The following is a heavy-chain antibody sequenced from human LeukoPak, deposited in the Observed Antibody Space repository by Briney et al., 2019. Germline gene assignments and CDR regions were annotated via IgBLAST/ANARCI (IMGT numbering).Heavy chain of an antibody. Sequence: GASVKVSCKASGYTVTDYYLHWVRQAPGQGFEWMGWINPNSGDTNYAQKFQGRVTMTRDTSISTAHMEMSRLRSDDTAVYYCARANFLSCSSTTCLFDYWGQGTLVTVSS. V-gene: IGHV1-2*02. D-gene: IGHD2-2*01. CDR1: GYTVTDYY. CDR2: INPNSGDT. J-gene: IGHJ4*02. CDR3: ARANFLSCSSTTCLFDY.